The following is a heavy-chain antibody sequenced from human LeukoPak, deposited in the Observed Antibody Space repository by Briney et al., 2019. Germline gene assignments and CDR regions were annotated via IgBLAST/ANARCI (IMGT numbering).Heavy chain of an antibody. CDR1: GLTFSGYA. D-gene: IGHD6-19*01. CDR3: ARASGWSQPYYLDH. V-gene: IGHV3-30-3*01. Sequence: PGKSLRLSCAASGLTFSGYAMHWVRQTPGKGLEWMAVISYDGSNEYYADSVKGRFTISRDNSKKTLYLQMNSLRAEDTAVYYCARASGWSQPYYLDHWGQGTLVTVSS. J-gene: IGHJ4*02. CDR2: ISYDGSNE.